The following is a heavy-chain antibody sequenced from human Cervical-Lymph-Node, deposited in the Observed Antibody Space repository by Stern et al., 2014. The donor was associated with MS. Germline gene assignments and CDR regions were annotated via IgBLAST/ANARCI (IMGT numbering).Heavy chain of an antibody. CDR1: GYTFTSYY. J-gene: IGHJ6*02. CDR3: TSLLNDGTDNYISDVDV. D-gene: IGHD5-24*01. Sequence: QVQLVQSGAEVKKPGASVKVSCKASGYTFTSYYMHWVRQAPGQGLEWMGIINPSDGSSIYARKFQGRVTLTRDTSTSTVYMELSSLRSEDTAMYYCTSLLNDGTDNYISDVDVWGQGTTVTVSS. V-gene: IGHV1-46*03. CDR2: INPSDGSS.